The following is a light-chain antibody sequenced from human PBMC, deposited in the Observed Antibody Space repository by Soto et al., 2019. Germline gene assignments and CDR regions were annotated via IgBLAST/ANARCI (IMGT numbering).Light chain of an antibody. V-gene: IGLV2-8*01. Sequence: QSVLTQPPSASGSPGQSVTISCTGTSSDVGGYNYVSWYQQNPGKAPKLMIYEVSKRPSGVPDRFSGSKSGNTASLTVSGLQAEDEADYYCSSYAGSSNVFGTGTKVTV. CDR3: SSYAGSSNV. CDR1: SSDVGGYNY. J-gene: IGLJ1*01. CDR2: EVS.